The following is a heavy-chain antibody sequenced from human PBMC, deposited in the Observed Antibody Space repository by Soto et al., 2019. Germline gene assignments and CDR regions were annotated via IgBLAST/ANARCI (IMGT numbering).Heavy chain of an antibody. J-gene: IGHJ4*02. V-gene: IGHV3-21*01. CDR2: ISSSSSYI. CDR3: ARDFYDILTGYPYSFDY. D-gene: IGHD3-9*01. Sequence: GGSLRLSCAASGFTFSSYSMNWVRQAPGKGLEWVSSISSSSSYIYYADSVKGRFTISRDNAKNSLYLQMNSLRAEDTAVYYCARDFYDILTGYPYSFDYWGQGTRVTVSS. CDR1: GFTFSSYS.